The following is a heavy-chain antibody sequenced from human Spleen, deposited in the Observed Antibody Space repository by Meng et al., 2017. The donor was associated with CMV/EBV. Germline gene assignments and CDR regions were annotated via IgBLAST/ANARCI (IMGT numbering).Heavy chain of an antibody. V-gene: IGHV1-2*02. D-gene: IGHD3-10*01. CDR1: GYTFTGYY. Sequence: ASVKVSCKASGYTFTGYYMHWVRQAPGQGLEWMGWINPNTGVKNYAQKFQGRVTMTRDTSISIGYMELNRLRYDDTAVYYCAKSNHYGAGNYFFEYWGQGTLVTVS. CDR3: AKSNHYGAGNYFFEY. J-gene: IGHJ4*02. CDR2: INPNTGVK.